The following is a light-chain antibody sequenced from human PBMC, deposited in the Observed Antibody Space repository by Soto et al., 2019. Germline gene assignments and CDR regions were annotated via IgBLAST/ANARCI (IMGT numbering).Light chain of an antibody. CDR3: QHYNNWPIT. CDR2: DAS. J-gene: IGKJ5*01. V-gene: IGKV3-11*01. Sequence: EIVLTQSPSTLSLSPGERAPLSCRASQSVSSYLLWYQQKPGQAPRLLIYDASNRATGIPARFSGSGSGTDFTLTISSLQAADFAVYHCQHYNNWPITFGQGTRLEIK. CDR1: QSVSSY.